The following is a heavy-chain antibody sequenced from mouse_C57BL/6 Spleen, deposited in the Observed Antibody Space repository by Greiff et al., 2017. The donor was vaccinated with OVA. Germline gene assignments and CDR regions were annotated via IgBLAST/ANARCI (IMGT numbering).Heavy chain of an antibody. CDR3: ARTTLPYFDY. CDR1: GFSLSTSGMG. J-gene: IGHJ2*01. CDR2: IYWDDDK. V-gene: IGHV8-12*01. Sequence: QVTLKESGPGLLQSSQTLSLTCSFSGFSLSTSGMGVSWIRQPSGKGLEWLAHIYWDDDKCYNPSLKSRLTISKDTSRNHVFLKITSMDTADTATDYCARTTLPYFDYWGQGTTLTVSA. D-gene: IGHD5-1*01.